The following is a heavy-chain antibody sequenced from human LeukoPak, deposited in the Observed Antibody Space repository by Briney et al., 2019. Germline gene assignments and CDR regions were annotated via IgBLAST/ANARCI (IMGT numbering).Heavy chain of an antibody. V-gene: IGHV4-59*01. D-gene: IGHD3-22*01. CDR2: TYYSGST. CDR1: GGSISSYY. Sequence: SETLSLTCTVSGGSISSYYWSWIRQPPGKGLEWIGYTYYSGSTNYNPSLKSRVTISVDTSKNQFSLKLSSVTAADTAVYYCAREDDKVVFDIWGQGTMVTVSS. CDR3: AREDDKVVFDI. J-gene: IGHJ3*02.